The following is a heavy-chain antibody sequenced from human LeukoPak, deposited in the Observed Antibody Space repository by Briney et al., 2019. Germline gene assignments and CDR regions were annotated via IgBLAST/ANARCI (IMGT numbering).Heavy chain of an antibody. CDR1: GGSISSYY. J-gene: IGHJ4*02. CDR3: ARTRGYSYGYFGY. V-gene: IGHV4-59*08. Sequence: PSETLSLTRTVSGGSISSYYWSWIRQPPGKGLEWIGYIYYSGSTNHNPSLKSRVTISVDTSKNQFSLKLSSVTAADTAVYYCARTRGYSYGYFGYWGQGTLVTVSS. D-gene: IGHD5-18*01. CDR2: IYYSGST.